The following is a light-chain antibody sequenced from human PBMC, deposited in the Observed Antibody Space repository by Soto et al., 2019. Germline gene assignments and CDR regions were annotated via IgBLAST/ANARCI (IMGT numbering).Light chain of an antibody. CDR1: HSDIGAGYG. J-gene: IGLJ2*01. Sequence: QSVLTQPPSVTGAPGQRVTISCTGSHSDIGAGYGVHWYQQFPHSAPKLLIYDTTNRPSGVPDRFSGSRSGTSASLAITGLQAEDEADYYCAAWDDRLSDLLFGGGTKVTVL. CDR3: AAWDDRLSDLL. V-gene: IGLV1-40*01. CDR2: DTT.